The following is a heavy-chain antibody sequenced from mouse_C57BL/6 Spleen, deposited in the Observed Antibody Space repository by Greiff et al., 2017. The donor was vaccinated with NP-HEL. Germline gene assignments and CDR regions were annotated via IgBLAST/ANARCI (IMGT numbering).Heavy chain of an antibody. CDR3: VYGSSAWFAY. D-gene: IGHD1-1*01. CDR1: GFTFSDYG. V-gene: IGHV5-17*01. Sequence: EVKLVESGGGLVKPGGSLKLSCAASGFTFSDYGMHWVRQAPEKGLEWVAYISSGSSTIYYADTVKGRFTISRDNAKNTLFLQMTSLRSEATAMYYCVYGSSAWFAYWGQGTLVTVSA. CDR2: ISSGSSTI. J-gene: IGHJ3*01.